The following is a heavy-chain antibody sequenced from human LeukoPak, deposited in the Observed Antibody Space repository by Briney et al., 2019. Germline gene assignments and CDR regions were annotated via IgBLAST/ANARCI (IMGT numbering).Heavy chain of an antibody. V-gene: IGHV3-23*01. Sequence: PGGSLRLSCAASGFTFSIYAMSWVREAPGKGLEWVSAISGSGGSTYYADSVKGRFTISRDNSKNTLYLQMNSLRAEDTAVYYCAKDPRIAVAGTVWGQGTLVTVSS. CDR2: ISGSGGST. CDR1: GFTFSIYA. D-gene: IGHD6-19*01. J-gene: IGHJ4*02. CDR3: AKDPRIAVAGTV.